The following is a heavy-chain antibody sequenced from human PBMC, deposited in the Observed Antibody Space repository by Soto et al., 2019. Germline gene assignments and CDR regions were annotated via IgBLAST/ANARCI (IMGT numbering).Heavy chain of an antibody. V-gene: IGHV1-8*01. Sequence: QVQLVQSGAEVKKPGASVKVSCKASGYTFTSYDINWVRQATGQGLEWMGWMNPNGGNIGYAQKFQGRVTMTRNTSISTAYMELSSLRSEDTAVYYCARVPDTAMGFADYWGQGTLVTVSS. D-gene: IGHD5-18*01. CDR1: GYTFTSYD. CDR2: MNPNGGNI. CDR3: ARVPDTAMGFADY. J-gene: IGHJ4*02.